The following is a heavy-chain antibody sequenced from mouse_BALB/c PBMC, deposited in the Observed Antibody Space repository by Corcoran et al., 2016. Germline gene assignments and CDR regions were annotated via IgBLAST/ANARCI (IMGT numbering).Heavy chain of an antibody. V-gene: IGHV8-12*01. CDR3: ARRAPGGYYAMDY. Sequence: QVTLKESGPGILQPSQTLSLTCSFSGFSLSTSGMGVSWIRQPSGKGLEWLAHIYWDDAKRYNPSLKSRLTISKDTSRNQVFLKITSVDTADTATYYCARRAPGGYYAMDYWGQGTSVTVSS. J-gene: IGHJ4*01. CDR2: IYWDDAK. CDR1: GFSLSTSGMG.